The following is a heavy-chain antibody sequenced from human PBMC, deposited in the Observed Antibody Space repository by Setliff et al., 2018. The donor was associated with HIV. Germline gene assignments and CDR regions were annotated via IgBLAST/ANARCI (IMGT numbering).Heavy chain of an antibody. CDR1: GDTVTGHS. CDR3: ARDRDNFWSGPFDN. Sequence: ASVKVSCKAFGDTVTGHSIHWVRQAPGQRLEWMGWLNTGNGKTKYSQRFQDRVTFTRDTSARTAYMELRSLRSEDSAVYYCARDRDNFWSGPFDNWGQGTLVTVSS. J-gene: IGHJ4*02. V-gene: IGHV1-3*04. D-gene: IGHD3-3*01. CDR2: LNTGNGKT.